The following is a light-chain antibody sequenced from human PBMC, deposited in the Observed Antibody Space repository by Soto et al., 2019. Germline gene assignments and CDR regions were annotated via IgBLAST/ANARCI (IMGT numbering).Light chain of an antibody. V-gene: IGKV1-39*01. Sequence: DIQMTQSPSSLSASVGDRVTITCRASQDINNYLNWYQQKPGKAPKLLIFAAFNLQSGVPSRFGGTGSGTDFSPTINRLQREDFTIYYCQQSHTTPFSFGQGTKLEIK. CDR3: QQSHTTPFS. CDR1: QDINNY. J-gene: IGKJ2*03. CDR2: AAF.